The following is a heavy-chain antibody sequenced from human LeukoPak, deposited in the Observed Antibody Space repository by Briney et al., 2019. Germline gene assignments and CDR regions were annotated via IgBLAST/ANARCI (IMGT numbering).Heavy chain of an antibody. CDR2: IKQGGSET. CDR3: ARGGWYSGY. D-gene: IGHD6-19*01. Sequence: PGGSLRLSCAASGFDFSTNYMTWVRQAPGKGLEWVANIKQGGSETHYVDSVKGRFTISRDNAKNSLYLQMNSLRVEDTAMYYCARGGWYSGYWGQGTLVTVSS. J-gene: IGHJ4*02. CDR1: GFDFSTNY. V-gene: IGHV3-7*01.